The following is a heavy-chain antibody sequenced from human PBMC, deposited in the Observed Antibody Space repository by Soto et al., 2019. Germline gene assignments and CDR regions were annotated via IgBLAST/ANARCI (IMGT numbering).Heavy chain of an antibody. J-gene: IGHJ6*02. CDR2: IYYSGST. V-gene: IGHV4-31*03. CDR1: GGSISSGGYY. Sequence: ASETLSLTCTVSGGSISSGGYYWSWIRQHPGKGLEWIGYIYYSGSTYYNPSLKSRVTISVDTSKNQFSLKLSSVTAADTAVYYCARTSKSGNSYYYYGMDVWGQGTTVTVSS. D-gene: IGHD2-21*02. CDR3: ARTSKSGNSYYYYGMDV.